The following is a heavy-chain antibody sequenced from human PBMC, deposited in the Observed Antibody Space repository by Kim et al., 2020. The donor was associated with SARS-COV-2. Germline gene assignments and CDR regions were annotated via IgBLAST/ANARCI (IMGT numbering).Heavy chain of an antibody. CDR1: GFTFSSYA. J-gene: IGHJ1*01. CDR3: AKASYSSGWYGEYFQH. V-gene: IGHV3-23*01. D-gene: IGHD6-19*01. CDR2: ISGSGGST. Sequence: GGSLRLSCAASGFTFSSYAMSWVRQAPGKGLEWVSAISGSGGSTYYADSVKGRFTISRDNSKNTLYLQMNSLRAEDTAVYYCAKASYSSGWYGEYFQHWGPGTLGTRPS.